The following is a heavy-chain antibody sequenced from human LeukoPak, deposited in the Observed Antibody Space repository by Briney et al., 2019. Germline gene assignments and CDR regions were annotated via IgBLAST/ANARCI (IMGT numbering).Heavy chain of an antibody. D-gene: IGHD5-18*01. Sequence: PSETLSLTCTVSGGSISSYYWSWIRQPPGKGLEWIGYIYYSGSTNYKPSLKSRVTISVDTSKNQFSLKLSSVTAADTAVYYCASRSGYSYGDFDYWGQGTLVTVSS. J-gene: IGHJ4*02. V-gene: IGHV4-59*01. CDR3: ASRSGYSYGDFDY. CDR2: IYYSGST. CDR1: GGSISSYY.